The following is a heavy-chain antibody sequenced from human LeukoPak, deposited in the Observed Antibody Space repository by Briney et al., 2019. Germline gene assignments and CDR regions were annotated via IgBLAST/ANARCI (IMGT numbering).Heavy chain of an antibody. CDR1: GYSFTCHW. V-gene: IGHV5-51*01. J-gene: IGHJ6*03. Sequence: GESLQISCQGSGYSFTCHWIGWVRPMPGKGLAWMGIIYPGDSDTRYSPSFQGQVTISADKSISTAYLQWSSLKASDTAMYYCARLSGVDDSWSGYTRLDYYYYMDVWGKGTTVTVSS. CDR2: IYPGDSDT. CDR3: ARLSGVDDSWSGYTRLDYYYYMDV. D-gene: IGHD3-3*01.